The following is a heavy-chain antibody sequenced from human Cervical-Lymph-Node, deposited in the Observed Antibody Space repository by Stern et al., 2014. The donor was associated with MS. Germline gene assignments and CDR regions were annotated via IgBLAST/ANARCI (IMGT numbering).Heavy chain of an antibody. Sequence: QITLKESGPTLVKPTQTLTLTCTFSGFSLSTSGVGVGWIRQPPGKALEWLALIYWDDDKYYSPSLKSRLTITKDTSKNQVVLTMTNMDLVDTATYHCARAVDGSGSYYYFDYWGQGTLVTVSS. D-gene: IGHD3-10*01. CDR2: IYWDDDK. CDR1: GFSLSTSGVG. V-gene: IGHV2-5*02. J-gene: IGHJ4*02. CDR3: ARAVDGSGSYYYFDY.